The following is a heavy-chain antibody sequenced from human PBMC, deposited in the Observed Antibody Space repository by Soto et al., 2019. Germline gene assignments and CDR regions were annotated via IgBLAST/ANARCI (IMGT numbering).Heavy chain of an antibody. CDR1: GFTVSDDY. J-gene: IGHJ6*02. CDR3: ARDPGDRNGISV. V-gene: IGHV3-66*01. D-gene: IGHD1-26*01. Sequence: EVQVVESGGDLVQPGGSLRLSCAASGFTVSDDYMNWVRQAPGKGLEWVSVIYRGGGRYYAESVKGRFTISRDNSKNMVYLQTNSLRAEDTAVYYCARDPGDRNGISVWGQGTTVTVSS. CDR2: IYRGGGR.